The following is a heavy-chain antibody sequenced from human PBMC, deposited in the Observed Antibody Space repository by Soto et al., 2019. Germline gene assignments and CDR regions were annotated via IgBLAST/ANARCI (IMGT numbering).Heavy chain of an antibody. J-gene: IGHJ3*02. CDR2: FDPEDGET. Sequence: GASVKVSCKVSGYTLTELSMHWVRQAPGKGLEWMGGFDPEDGETIYAQKFQGRVTMTEDTSTDTAYMELSSLRSEDTAVYYCATYPYYDILTGAFDIWGQGTMVTVSS. V-gene: IGHV1-24*01. CDR1: GYTLTELS. CDR3: ATYPYYDILTGAFDI. D-gene: IGHD3-9*01.